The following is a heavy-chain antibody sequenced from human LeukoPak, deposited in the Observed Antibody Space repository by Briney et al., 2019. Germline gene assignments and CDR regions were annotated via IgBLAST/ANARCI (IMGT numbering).Heavy chain of an antibody. CDR2: ISYDGSNK. CDR3: ARDRDNNRITMVRGVPGWFDP. Sequence: GKSLRLSCAASGFTFSSYAMHWVRQAPGKGLEWVAVISYDGSNKYYADSVKGRFTISRDNSKNTLYLQMNSLRAEDTAVYYCARDRDNNRITMVRGVPGWFDPWGQGTLVTVSS. D-gene: IGHD3-10*01. V-gene: IGHV3-30-3*01. J-gene: IGHJ5*02. CDR1: GFTFSSYA.